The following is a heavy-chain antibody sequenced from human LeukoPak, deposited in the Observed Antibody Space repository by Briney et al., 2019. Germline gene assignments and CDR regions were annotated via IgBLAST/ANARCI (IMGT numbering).Heavy chain of an antibody. V-gene: IGHV3-11*01. J-gene: IGHJ4*02. CDR2: ISSSGNNM. CDR3: ARLYCSSTSCYWGFDY. Sequence: PGGSLRLSCATSGFTFSEYYMTWIRQAPGKGLEWVSYISSSGNNMYYADSVKGRFTISRDIAKKSLYLQMNSLGAKDTAVYYCARLYCSSTSCYWGFDYWGQGTLVTVSS. D-gene: IGHD2-2*01. CDR1: GFTFSEYY.